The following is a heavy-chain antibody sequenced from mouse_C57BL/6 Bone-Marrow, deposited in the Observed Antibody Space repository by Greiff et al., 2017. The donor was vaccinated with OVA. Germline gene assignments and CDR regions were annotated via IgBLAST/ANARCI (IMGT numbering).Heavy chain of an antibody. Sequence: VQLQQSGPELVKPGVSVKISCKASGYTFTDYYMNWVKQSHGKSLEWIGDINPNNGGTSYNQKFKGKATLTVDKSSSTAYMELRSLTSEDSAVYYCARYYPLYSNYPYAMDYWGQGTSVTVSS. CDR3: ARYYPLYSNYPYAMDY. CDR2: INPNNGGT. V-gene: IGHV1-26*01. CDR1: GYTFTDYY. J-gene: IGHJ4*01. D-gene: IGHD2-5*01.